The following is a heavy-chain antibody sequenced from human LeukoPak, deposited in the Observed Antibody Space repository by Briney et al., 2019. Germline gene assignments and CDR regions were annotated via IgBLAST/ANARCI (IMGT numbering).Heavy chain of an antibody. V-gene: IGHV3-23*01. J-gene: IGHJ4*02. CDR1: GFTFSSYA. D-gene: IGHD6-13*01. Sequence: GGSLRLSRAASGFTFSSYAMSWVRQAPGKGLEWVSGISASGGSTFYADSVKGRFTISRDNSKNTLYLQMNSLRVEDTALYYRAKDRSAVAGYSSDYWGQGTLVTVSS. CDR2: ISASGGST. CDR3: AKDRSAVAGYSSDY.